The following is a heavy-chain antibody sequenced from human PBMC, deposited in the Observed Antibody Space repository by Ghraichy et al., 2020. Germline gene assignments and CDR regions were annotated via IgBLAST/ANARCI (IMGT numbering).Heavy chain of an antibody. V-gene: IGHV3-30*18. CDR1: GFTFSSYG. D-gene: IGHD5-24*01. J-gene: IGHJ4*02. CDR3: AKDPAEMSTIIDYFDY. CDR2: ISYDGSNK. Sequence: GGSLRLSCAASGFTFSSYGMHWVRQAPGKGLEWVAVISYDGSNKYYADSVKGRFTISRDNSKNTLYLQMNSLRAEDTAVYYCAKDPAEMSTIIDYFDYWGQGTLVTVSS.